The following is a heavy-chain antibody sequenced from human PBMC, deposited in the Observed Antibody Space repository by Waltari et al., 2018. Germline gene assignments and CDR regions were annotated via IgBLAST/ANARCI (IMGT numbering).Heavy chain of an antibody. D-gene: IGHD1-26*01. Sequence: EVQLLESGGGLVQPGGYLRLSCAAYGFTFSSYAMCWVRQAPGKGLGWVSVIYSGGSTYYADSVKGRFTISRDNTKNSLYLQMNSLRAEDTAVYYCARDKEHFQHWGQGTLVTVSS. J-gene: IGHJ1*01. V-gene: IGHV3-23*03. CDR2: IYSGGST. CDR3: ARDKEHFQH. CDR1: GFTFSSYA.